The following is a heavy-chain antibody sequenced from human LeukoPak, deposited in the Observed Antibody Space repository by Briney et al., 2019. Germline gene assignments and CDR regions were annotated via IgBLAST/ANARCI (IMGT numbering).Heavy chain of an antibody. CDR2: IYPGDSDT. Sequence: HGESLKISCKGSGYSFTSYWIGWVRQMPGKGLEWMGIIYPGDSDTRYSPSFQGQVTISADKSISTAYLQWSSLKASDTAMYYCARLPMDRLRLVILGFFDYWGQGTLVTVSS. V-gene: IGHV5-51*01. CDR3: ARLPMDRLRLVILGFFDY. J-gene: IGHJ4*02. D-gene: IGHD3-9*01. CDR1: GYSFTSYW.